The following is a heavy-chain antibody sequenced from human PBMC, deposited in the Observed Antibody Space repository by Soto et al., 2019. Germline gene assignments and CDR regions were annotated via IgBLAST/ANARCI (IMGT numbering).Heavy chain of an antibody. Sequence: QVQVVQSGAEVKKPGASVKVSCKTSGYTFNKYPIHWVRQAPGQGLEWMGWINPANGDTGFSQKFQDRVTITRDTSARTGYMELSSLRSEDTAVYYCARKDYYNSGMYHFAYCGRGSLVTASS. CDR2: INPANGDT. CDR1: GYTFNKYP. V-gene: IGHV1-3*01. J-gene: IGHJ4*02. CDR3: ARKDYYNSGMYHFAY. D-gene: IGHD1-26*01.